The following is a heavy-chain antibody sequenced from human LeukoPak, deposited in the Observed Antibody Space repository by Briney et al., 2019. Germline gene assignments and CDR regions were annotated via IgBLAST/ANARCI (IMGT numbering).Heavy chain of an antibody. Sequence: PGGSLRLSCAASGFTFSSYGVHWVRQAPGKGLEWVAVIWYDGSNKYYADSVKGRFTISRDNSKNTLYLQMNSLRAEDTAVYYCASGPNVYDSSGFDAFDIWGQGTMVTVSS. CDR3: ASGPNVYDSSGFDAFDI. CDR2: IWYDGSNK. D-gene: IGHD3-22*01. CDR1: GFTFSSYG. V-gene: IGHV3-33*01. J-gene: IGHJ3*02.